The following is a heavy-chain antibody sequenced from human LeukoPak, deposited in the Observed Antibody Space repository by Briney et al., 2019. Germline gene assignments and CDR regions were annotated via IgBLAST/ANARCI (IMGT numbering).Heavy chain of an antibody. Sequence: PGGSLRLSCAASGFTFDDYPMPWVRQAPGKGLEWVSLISWDGGSTYYADSVKGRFTISRDNSKNSLYLQMNSLRTEDTALYYCAKELLEYSSSGGFDPWGQGTLVTVSS. D-gene: IGHD6-6*01. CDR2: ISWDGGST. CDR1: GFTFDDYP. J-gene: IGHJ5*02. CDR3: AKELLEYSSSGGFDP. V-gene: IGHV3-43*01.